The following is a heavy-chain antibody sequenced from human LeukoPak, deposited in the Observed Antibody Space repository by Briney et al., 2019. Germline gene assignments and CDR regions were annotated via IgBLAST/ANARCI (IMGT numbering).Heavy chain of an antibody. D-gene: IGHD3-22*01. CDR2: IYTSGST. V-gene: IGHV4-4*07. J-gene: IGHJ4*02. CDR1: GGSISSYY. CDR3: ARDRGWGYFSGFDY. Sequence: SETLSLTCSVSGGSISSYYWSWIRQPAGKGLEWIGRIYTSGSTNYNPSLKSRVTMSVDTSKNQFSLKLTSVTAADTAVYYCARDRGWGYFSGFDYWGQGTLVTVSS.